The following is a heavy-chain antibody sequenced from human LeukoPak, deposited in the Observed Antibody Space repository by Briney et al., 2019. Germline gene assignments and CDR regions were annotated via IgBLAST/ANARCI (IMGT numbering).Heavy chain of an antibody. V-gene: IGHV3-7*03. CDR3: AREGLDYRYFDY. J-gene: IGHJ4*02. Sequence: GGSLRLSCAASGFTFSSYGMHWVRQAPGKGLEWVANIKRDGSEKYYVDSVKGRFSISRDNAKNSLDLQMNSLRAEDTAVCYCAREGLDYRYFDYWGQGTLVTVSS. D-gene: IGHD4-11*01. CDR1: GFTFSSYG. CDR2: IKRDGSEK.